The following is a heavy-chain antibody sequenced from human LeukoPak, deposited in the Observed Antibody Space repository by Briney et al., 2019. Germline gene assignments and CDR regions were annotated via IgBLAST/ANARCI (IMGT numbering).Heavy chain of an antibody. D-gene: IGHD2-2*01. Sequence: GSSVKVSCKASGGTFSSYTISWVRQAPGQGLEWMGRIIPILGIANYAQKFQGRVTITADKSTSTAYMELSSLRSEDTAVYYCARDPCSSTSCFNWFDPWGQGTLVTVSS. CDR2: IIPILGIA. CDR3: ARDPCSSTSCFNWFDP. CDR1: GGTFSSYT. V-gene: IGHV1-69*04. J-gene: IGHJ5*02.